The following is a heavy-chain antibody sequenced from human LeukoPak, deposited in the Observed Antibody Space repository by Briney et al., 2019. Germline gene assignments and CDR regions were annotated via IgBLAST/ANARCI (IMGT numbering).Heavy chain of an antibody. J-gene: IGHJ4*02. V-gene: IGHV3-23*01. D-gene: IGHD2-2*02. CDR2: ISGSGGST. Sequence: GASLRLPCAASGFTFSSYAMSWVRQAPGKGLEWVSAISGSGGSTYYADSVKGRFTISRDNSKNTLYLRMNSLRAEDTAVYYCAKDLDCSSTSCDRDYWGQGTLVTVSS. CDR3: AKDLDCSSTSCDRDY. CDR1: GFTFSSYA.